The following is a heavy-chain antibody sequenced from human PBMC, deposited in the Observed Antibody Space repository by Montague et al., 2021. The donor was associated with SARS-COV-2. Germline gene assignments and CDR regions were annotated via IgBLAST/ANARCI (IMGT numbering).Heavy chain of an antibody. Sequence: SETLSLTCTVSGGSISTYYWSWIRQHPGKGLEWCAYNNYNGITNHNPSPQSRVSVSLDTSKNHFSLHLKSANAADTAVDYCARSGWLTRGFDSWGQGTLVFVSS. CDR3: ARSGWLTRGFDS. J-gene: IGHJ4*02. V-gene: IGHV4-59*01. CDR1: GGSISTYY. CDR2: NNYNGIT. D-gene: IGHD3-22*01.